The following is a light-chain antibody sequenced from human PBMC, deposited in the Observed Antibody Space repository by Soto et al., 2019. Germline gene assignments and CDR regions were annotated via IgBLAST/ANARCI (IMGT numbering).Light chain of an antibody. CDR3: MQASQFPGT. CDR1: QSLVHSDGNTY. Sequence: VLTQTPLSSRVTLGQPASISCKSSQSLVHSDGNTYLSWLHQRPGQPPRLLIYNISNRFSGVPDRFSGSGAGTDFTLKISRVEAEDVGVYYCMQASQFPGTFGQGTKVEIK. CDR2: NIS. J-gene: IGKJ1*01. V-gene: IGKV2-24*01.